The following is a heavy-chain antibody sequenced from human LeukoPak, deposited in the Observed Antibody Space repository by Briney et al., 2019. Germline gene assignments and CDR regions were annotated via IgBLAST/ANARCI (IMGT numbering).Heavy chain of an antibody. CDR3: ARGATDYYDSSGYHYFDY. CDR2: ISGSGGST. J-gene: IGHJ4*02. Sequence: PGGSLRLSCAASGFTFSSYAMSWVRQAPGKGLEWVSAISGSGGSTYYADSVKGRFTISRDNAKNSLYLQMNSLRAEDTALYYCARGATDYYDSSGYHYFDYWGQGTLVTVSS. D-gene: IGHD3-22*01. V-gene: IGHV3-23*01. CDR1: GFTFSSYA.